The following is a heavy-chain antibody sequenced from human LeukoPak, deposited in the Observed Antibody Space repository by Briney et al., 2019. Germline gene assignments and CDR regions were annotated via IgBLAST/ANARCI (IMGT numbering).Heavy chain of an antibody. Sequence: PSETLSLTCAVYGGSFSDYYWNWIRQPPGKGLEWIGEVNHSGSTNYNPSLKSRVTMSVDTFKNQFSLTLSSVTAADTAVYYCARVQDFETRGYYLGYWGHGTLVTVSS. CDR3: ARVQDFETRGYYLGY. CDR2: VNHSGST. D-gene: IGHD3-22*01. J-gene: IGHJ4*01. V-gene: IGHV4-34*01. CDR1: GGSFSDYY.